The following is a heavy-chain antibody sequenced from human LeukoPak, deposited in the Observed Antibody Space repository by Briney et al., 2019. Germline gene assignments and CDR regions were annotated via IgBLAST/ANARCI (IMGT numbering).Heavy chain of an antibody. CDR1: GYTLTELT. J-gene: IGHJ5*02. V-gene: IGHV1-24*01. CDR3: ARGYDAPDP. Sequence: ASVKVYCKVSGYTLTELTMHWVRQAPGKGLEWMGIINPKAGETIHAQKFQGRVTMTEDTSTSTVYMELSSLRYEDTAVYYCARGYDAPDPWGQGTLVTVSS. CDR2: INPKAGET. D-gene: IGHD2-2*01.